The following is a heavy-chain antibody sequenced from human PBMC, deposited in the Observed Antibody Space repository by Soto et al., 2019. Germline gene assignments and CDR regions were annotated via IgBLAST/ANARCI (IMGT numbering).Heavy chain of an antibody. CDR3: ARRGGNSHYYYYGMDV. D-gene: IGHD4-4*01. V-gene: IGHV1-18*01. CDR2: ISAYNGNT. J-gene: IGHJ6*02. CDR1: GYTLTSYG. Sequence: ASVKVSCKASGYTLTSYGISWVRQAPGQGLEWMGWISAYNGNTNYAQKLQGRVTMTTDTSTSTAYMELRSLRSDDTAVYYCARRGGNSHYYYYGMDVWGQGTTVTVSS.